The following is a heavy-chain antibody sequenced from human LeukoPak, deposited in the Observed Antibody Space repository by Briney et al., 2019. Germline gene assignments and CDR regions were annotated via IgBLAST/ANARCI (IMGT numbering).Heavy chain of an antibody. Sequence: GGSLRLSCAASGFTFSIYAMSWVRQAPGKGLEWVSAISGSGGSTYYADSVKGRFTISRDNSKNTLYLQMNSLRAEDTAVYYCAKASYYDFWSDYWGQGTLVTVSS. V-gene: IGHV3-23*01. D-gene: IGHD3-3*01. CDR2: ISGSGGST. J-gene: IGHJ4*02. CDR1: GFTFSIYA. CDR3: AKASYYDFWSDY.